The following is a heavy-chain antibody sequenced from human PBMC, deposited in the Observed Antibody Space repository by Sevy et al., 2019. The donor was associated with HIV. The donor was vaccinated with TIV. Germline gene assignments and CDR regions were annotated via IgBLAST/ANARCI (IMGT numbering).Heavy chain of an antibody. Sequence: GGSLRLSCAASGFTFSNYAMNWVRLAPGKGLEWVSSISGSSAYIYYADSVKGRFTISRDNARDSLYLQMNSLRAEDTAVYYCARDGGYDTSRAFDIWGQGTMVTVSS. D-gene: IGHD3-3*01. CDR3: ARDGGYDTSRAFDI. CDR1: GFTFSNYA. V-gene: IGHV3-21*01. CDR2: ISGSSAYI. J-gene: IGHJ3*02.